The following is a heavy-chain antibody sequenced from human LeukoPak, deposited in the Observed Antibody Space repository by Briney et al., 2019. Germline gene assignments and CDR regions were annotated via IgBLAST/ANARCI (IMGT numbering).Heavy chain of an antibody. V-gene: IGHV4-34*01. CDR2: INHSGST. D-gene: IGHD1-7*01. J-gene: IGHJ4*02. Sequence: SETLSLTCAVYGGSFSGYYWSWIRQPPGKGLEWIGEINHSGSTNYNPSLKSRVTISVDTSKNQFSLKLSSVTAADTAVYYCARGPWIYGRLGSDYWGQGTLVTVSS. CDR3: ARGPWIYGRLGSDY. CDR1: GGSFSGYY.